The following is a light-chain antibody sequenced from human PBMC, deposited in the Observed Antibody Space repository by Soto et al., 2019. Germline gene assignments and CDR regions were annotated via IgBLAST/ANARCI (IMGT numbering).Light chain of an antibody. Sequence: EIVMTQSPASLSVPPGERATLSCRASQSISSNLAWYQQKPGQAPRLLIYAASTRATGIPARFSGSGSGREFTLTISNLQSEDFAVYYCQQYNSWPITVGQGTRLEIK. CDR2: AAS. CDR3: QQYNSWPIT. CDR1: QSISSN. J-gene: IGKJ5*01. V-gene: IGKV3-15*01.